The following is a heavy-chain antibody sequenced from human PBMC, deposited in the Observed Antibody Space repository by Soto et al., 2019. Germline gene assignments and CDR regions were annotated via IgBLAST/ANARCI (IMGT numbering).Heavy chain of an antibody. CDR3: ARAPWSSGSYYNFDS. CDR2: INHSGST. CDR1: GESFSGYY. Sequence: QVQLQQWGAGLLKPSETLSLTCAVYGESFSGYYWSWIRQSPGKGLEWIGEINHSGSTNYNPSLESRVTISVDTYKMQFSLKLSSVTAADTSVYYCARAPWSSGSYYNFDSWGQGTLVTVSS. J-gene: IGHJ4*02. V-gene: IGHV4-34*01. D-gene: IGHD3-10*01.